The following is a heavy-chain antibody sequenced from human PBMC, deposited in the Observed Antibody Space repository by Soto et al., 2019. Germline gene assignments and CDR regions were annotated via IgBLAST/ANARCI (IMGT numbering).Heavy chain of an antibody. J-gene: IGHJ5*02. CDR2: IIPIFGTA. Sequence: SVKVSCKASGGTFSSYAISWVRQAPGQGLEWMGGIIPIFGTANYAKKFQGRVTIAADKSRSTAYMELSSLRSEGKAVYYCARSITMVRGVSNWFDAWGQGTMVTVSS. CDR1: GGTFSSYA. D-gene: IGHD3-10*01. CDR3: ARSITMVRGVSNWFDA. V-gene: IGHV1-69*06.